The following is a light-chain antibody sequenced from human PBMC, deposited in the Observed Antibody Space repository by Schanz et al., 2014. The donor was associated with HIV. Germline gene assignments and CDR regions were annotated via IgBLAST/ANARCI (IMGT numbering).Light chain of an antibody. CDR3: QTWGTGIRV. CDR2: LNSDGSH. CDR1: SGHSSYA. V-gene: IGLV4-69*01. Sequence: QSVLTQPPSASASLGASVKLTCTLRSGHSSYAIAWHQQQPEKGPRYLMKLNSDGSHNKGDGIPDRFSGSSSGAERYLTISSLQSEDEADYYCQTWGTGIRVFGGGTKVTVL. J-gene: IGLJ3*02.